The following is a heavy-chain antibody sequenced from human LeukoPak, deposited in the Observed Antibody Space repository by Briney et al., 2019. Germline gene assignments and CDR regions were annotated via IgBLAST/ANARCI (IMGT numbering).Heavy chain of an antibody. CDR3: AKKPNTAMVNIDY. CDR2: ISGSGGST. J-gene: IGHJ4*02. V-gene: IGHV3-23*01. CDR1: GFTFTTYA. Sequence: PGGSLRLSCAASGFTFTTYAMSWVRQAPGKGLEWVSTISGSGGSTYYADSVKGRFTISRDNSKNTLSLQMNSLRADDTAVYYCAKKPNTAMVNIDYWGQETLVTVSS. D-gene: IGHD5-18*01.